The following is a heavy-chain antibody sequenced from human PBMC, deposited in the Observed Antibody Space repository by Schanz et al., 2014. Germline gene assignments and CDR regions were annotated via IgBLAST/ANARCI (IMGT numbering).Heavy chain of an antibody. CDR2: FDAHDGRA. CDR1: GFVFGDYY. Sequence: EMQLLESGGGLVEPGGSLRLSCAASGFVFGDYYMTWIRQAPGKGLEWVSGFDAHDGRAYYADSAKGRFTISRDNSKNTLYLQMNSLRAEDTAVYYCAKGRFGELSAFDIWGQGTMVTVSS. V-gene: IGHV3-23*01. D-gene: IGHD3-10*01. J-gene: IGHJ3*02. CDR3: AKGRFGELSAFDI.